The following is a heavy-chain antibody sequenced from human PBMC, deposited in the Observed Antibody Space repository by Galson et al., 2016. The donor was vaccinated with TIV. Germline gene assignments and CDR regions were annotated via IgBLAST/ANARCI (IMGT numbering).Heavy chain of an antibody. J-gene: IGHJ4*02. Sequence: LSLTCTVSGGSMRDSYWSWIRQTPGKGLEWIGYVYYTGGTKYNPSLKSRVTISVDTSKNQFSLRLSSVTAADTAMYYCARDIGGYDFDYWGQGPLVAVSS. V-gene: IGHV4-59*01. CDR1: GGSMRDSY. D-gene: IGHD5-12*01. CDR3: ARDIGGYDFDY. CDR2: VYYTGGT.